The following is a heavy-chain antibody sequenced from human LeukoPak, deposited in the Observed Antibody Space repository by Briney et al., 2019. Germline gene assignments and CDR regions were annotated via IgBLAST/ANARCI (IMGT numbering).Heavy chain of an antibody. CDR3: TTETCPGYSYDPCFDN. CDR2: IKSKTNGDTT. Sequence: PGGSLRLSCAASGFSFSNRWMSWVRQAPGQGLEWVGRIKSKTNGDTTDYAATVKGRFTISRDDSKNMLHLQMSSLKTEDTAVYYCTTETCPGYSYDPCFDNWGQGTLVTVSS. V-gene: IGHV3-15*01. CDR1: GFSFSNRW. D-gene: IGHD5-18*01. J-gene: IGHJ4*02.